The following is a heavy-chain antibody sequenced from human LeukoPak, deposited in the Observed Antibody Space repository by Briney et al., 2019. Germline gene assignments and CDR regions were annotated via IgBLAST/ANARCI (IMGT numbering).Heavy chain of an antibody. CDR2: ISYDGSNK. V-gene: IGHV3-30*18. CDR1: GFTFSSYG. J-gene: IGHJ4*02. CDR3: AKDRYYGSGSYYNAPDY. Sequence: PGGSLRLSCAASGFTFSSYGMHWVRQAPGKGLEWVAVISYDGSNKYYADSVKGRFTISRDNSKNTLYLQMNSLRAEDTAVYYCAKDRYYGSGSYYNAPDYWGQGTLVTVSS. D-gene: IGHD3-10*01.